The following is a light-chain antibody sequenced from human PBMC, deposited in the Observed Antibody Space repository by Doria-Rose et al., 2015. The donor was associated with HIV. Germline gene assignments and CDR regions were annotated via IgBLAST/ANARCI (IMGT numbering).Light chain of an antibody. Sequence: GASSDVGGFNYVSWYQHHPGKAPKLMMYDVNKRPSEVSNRFSGSKSANTASLTISGLQAEDEADYYCSSYTSSTTFVFGTGTEVTVL. J-gene: IGLJ1*01. V-gene: IGLV2-14*03. CDR1: SSDVGGFNY. CDR3: SSYTSSTTFV. CDR2: DVN.